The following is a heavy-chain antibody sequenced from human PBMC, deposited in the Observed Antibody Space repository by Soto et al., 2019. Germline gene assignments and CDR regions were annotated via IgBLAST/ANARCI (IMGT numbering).Heavy chain of an antibody. Sequence: QVQLVQSGAEVKKPGASVKVSCKASGYTFTGYYMHWVRQAPGQGLEWMGWINPNSGGTNYAQKFQGRVTMTRDTSISTAYMELSRLRSDDTAVYYCARVGWLGYCSGGSCYFDYWGQGTLVTVSS. CDR3: ARVGWLGYCSGGSCYFDY. CDR1: GYTFTGYY. J-gene: IGHJ4*02. D-gene: IGHD2-15*01. V-gene: IGHV1-2*02. CDR2: INPNSGGT.